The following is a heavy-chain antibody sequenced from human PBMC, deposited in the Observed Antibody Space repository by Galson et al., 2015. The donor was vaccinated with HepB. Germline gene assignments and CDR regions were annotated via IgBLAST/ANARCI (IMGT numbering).Heavy chain of an antibody. J-gene: IGHJ4*02. CDR2: ISGSGGST. V-gene: IGHV3-23*01. D-gene: IGHD2-15*01. Sequence: SLRLSCAASGVTFSSYAMSWVRQAPGKGLEWVSGISGSGGSTYYADSVKGRFTSSRDNSKNTLYLQMNSLRAEDTAVYYCATVRGGSWYFDYWGQGILVTVSS. CDR3: ATVRGGSWYFDY. CDR1: GVTFSSYA.